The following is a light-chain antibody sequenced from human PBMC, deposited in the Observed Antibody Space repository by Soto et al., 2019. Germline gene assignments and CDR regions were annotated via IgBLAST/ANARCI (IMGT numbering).Light chain of an antibody. Sequence: DIQMTQSPSSLSASVGDRVTITCRASQGMSNYLAWYQQKPGKVPKLLIYAASTLQSGVPSRCSGSGSGTDFTLTISSLQPEDVASDYCQKYDNAPFTFGPGTKVDIK. CDR3: QKYDNAPFT. CDR1: QGMSNY. CDR2: AAS. J-gene: IGKJ3*01. V-gene: IGKV1-27*01.